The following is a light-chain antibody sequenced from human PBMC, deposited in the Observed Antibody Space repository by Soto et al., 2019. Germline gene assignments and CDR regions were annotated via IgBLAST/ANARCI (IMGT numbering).Light chain of an antibody. CDR1: QSLSSNY. CDR2: GAS. J-gene: IGKJ1*01. CDR3: QQYDTSAT. V-gene: IGKV3-20*01. Sequence: EIVLTQSPGTLSLSAGERATLSCRASQSLSSNYLAWYQQKPGQAPTVLIYGASSRATSIPDRFTGSGSGTDSTLTITRLEPEHLAGYYCQQYDTSATFGQGTKVEIK.